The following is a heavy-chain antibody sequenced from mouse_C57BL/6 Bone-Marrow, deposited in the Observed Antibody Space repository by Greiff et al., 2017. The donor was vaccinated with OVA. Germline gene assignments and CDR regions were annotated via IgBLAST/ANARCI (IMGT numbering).Heavy chain of an antibody. Sequence: VQLQQPGAELVKPGASVKLSCKASGYTFTSYWMQWVKQRPGQGLEWIGEIDPSDSYTNYNQKFKGKATLTVDTSSSTAYMQLSSLTSEDSAVYYCARFSDAMDYWGQGTSVTVSS. J-gene: IGHJ4*01. CDR3: ARFSDAMDY. V-gene: IGHV1-50*01. CDR1: GYTFTSYW. CDR2: IDPSDSYT.